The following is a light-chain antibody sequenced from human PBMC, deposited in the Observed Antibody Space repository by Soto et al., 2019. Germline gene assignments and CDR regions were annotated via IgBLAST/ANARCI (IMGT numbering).Light chain of an antibody. CDR2: EVS. Sequence: QSVLTQPASVSGSPGQSITISCTGTSSDVGGYNYVSWYQQYPGKAPKLMIYEVSNRPSGVSNRLSGSKSGNTASLTISGLQAEDEADYYCSSYTSSSPYVFGTGTKVTVL. V-gene: IGLV2-14*01. CDR1: SSDVGGYNY. CDR3: SSYTSSSPYV. J-gene: IGLJ1*01.